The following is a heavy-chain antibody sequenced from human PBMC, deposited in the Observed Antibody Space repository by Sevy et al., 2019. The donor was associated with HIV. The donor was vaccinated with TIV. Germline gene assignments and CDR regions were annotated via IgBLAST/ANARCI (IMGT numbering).Heavy chain of an antibody. CDR1: GFTFSSYW. CDR2: IKQDGSEK. D-gene: IGHD6-19*01. J-gene: IGHJ6*03. Sequence: GGSLRLSCAASGFTFSSYWMSWVRQAPGKGLEWVANIKQDGSEKYYVDSVKGRFTISRDNAKNSLYLQMNSLRAEDTAVDYCARVRVAGTGNYYYYMDVWGKGTTVTVSS. CDR3: ARVRVAGTGNYYYYMDV. V-gene: IGHV3-7*01.